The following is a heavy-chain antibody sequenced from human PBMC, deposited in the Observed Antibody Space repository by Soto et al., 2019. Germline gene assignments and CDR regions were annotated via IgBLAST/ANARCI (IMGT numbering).Heavy chain of an antibody. V-gene: IGHV4-30-4*01. CDR1: GGSISSADYY. CDR3: ARLYDSSGYLALGYFDS. J-gene: IGHJ4*02. Sequence: PSETLSLTCSVSGGSISSADYYWSWIRQPPGKGLEWIAYTYYTGSTYFNPSLKSRVTISVDTSKNQFSLKLSSVTAADTAVYYCARLYDSSGYLALGYFDSWGQGTLVTVSS. D-gene: IGHD3-22*01. CDR2: TYYTGST.